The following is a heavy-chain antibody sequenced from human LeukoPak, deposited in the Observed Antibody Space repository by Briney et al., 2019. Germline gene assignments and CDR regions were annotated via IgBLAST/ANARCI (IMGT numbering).Heavy chain of an antibody. J-gene: IGHJ4*02. Sequence: GESLKISCKTSGYRFTNYWIVWVRQVPGRGLELMGSIYPGDSDTRYSPSFQGQVTISVDKSTTTAYLQWRNLKASDTAIYYCTRQGFYYSDSSALYYWGQGTLVTVSS. CDR1: GYRFTNYW. CDR3: TRQGFYYSDSSALYY. V-gene: IGHV5-51*01. CDR2: IYPGDSDT. D-gene: IGHD3-22*01.